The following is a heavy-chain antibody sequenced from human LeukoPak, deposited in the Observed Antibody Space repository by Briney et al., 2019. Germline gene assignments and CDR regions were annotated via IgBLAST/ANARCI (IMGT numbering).Heavy chain of an antibody. J-gene: IGHJ5*02. CDR1: GGSISSGSYY. CDR3: AIAQGGGSYYDWFDP. D-gene: IGHD1-26*01. Sequence: SETLSLTCTVSGGSISSGSYYWSWIRQPAGKGLEWIGRIYTSGSTNYNPSLKSRVTISVDTSKNQYSLKLSSVTAADTAVYYCAIAQGGGSYYDWFDPWGQGTLVTVSS. CDR2: IYTSGST. V-gene: IGHV4-61*02.